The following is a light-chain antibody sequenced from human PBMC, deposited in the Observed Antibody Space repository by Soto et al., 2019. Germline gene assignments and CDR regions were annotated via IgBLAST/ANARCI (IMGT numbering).Light chain of an antibody. V-gene: IGKV1-5*03. CDR3: QQHNPYSPYT. Sequence: DIQMTQSPSTLSASVGDRVTITCRASQSITNCLAWYQQKPGKDPKLLLFDASSLRSGVPSRFSGSGSGTEFTLTISSLQPEDFATYYCQQHNPYSPYTFGQGTKLEIK. J-gene: IGKJ2*01. CDR2: DAS. CDR1: QSITNC.